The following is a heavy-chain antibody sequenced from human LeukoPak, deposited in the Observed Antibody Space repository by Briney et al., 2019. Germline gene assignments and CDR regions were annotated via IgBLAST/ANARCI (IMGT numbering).Heavy chain of an antibody. J-gene: IGHJ6*02. CDR1: GFTFSSYG. D-gene: IGHD3-3*01. CDR2: IWYDGSNK. Sequence: GGSLRLSCAESGFTFSSYGMHWVRQAPGKGLEWVAVIWYDGSNKYYADSVKGRFTISRDNSKNTLYLQMNSLRAEDTAVYYCARDIERITIFGVVKYGMDVWGQGTTVTVSS. CDR3: ARDIERITIFGVVKYGMDV. V-gene: IGHV3-33*01.